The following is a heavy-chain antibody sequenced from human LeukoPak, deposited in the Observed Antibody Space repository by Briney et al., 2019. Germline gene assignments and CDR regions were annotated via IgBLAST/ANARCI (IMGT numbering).Heavy chain of an antibody. CDR3: ASTRDIVVVVAATEFDY. D-gene: IGHD2-15*01. CDR2: IYTSGST. V-gene: IGHV4-61*02. CDR1: GGSISSGSYY. J-gene: IGHJ4*02. Sequence: PSETLSLTCTVSGGSISSGSYYWSWIRQPAGKGLEWIGRIYTSGSTNYNPSLKSRVTISVDTSKNQSSLKLSSVTAADTAVYYCASTRDIVVVVAATEFDYWGQGTLVTVSS.